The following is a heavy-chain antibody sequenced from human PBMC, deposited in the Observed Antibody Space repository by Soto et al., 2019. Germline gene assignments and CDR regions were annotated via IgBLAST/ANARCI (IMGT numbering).Heavy chain of an antibody. D-gene: IGHD4-17*01. J-gene: IGHJ6*02. V-gene: IGHV4-30-4*01. CDR2: IHYSGSV. CDR3: VREDDGGDRDYYGLDV. Sequence: QVQLQESGPGLVRPSQTLSLTCTVSGGSISSDHYHWTWIRQTPGKGLEWIGYIHYSGSVYYNPSLHSRVTISVDTSKNLFSLKLSSVTAADTAVYFCVREDDGGDRDYYGLDVWGQGTTVTVSS. CDR1: GGSISSDHYH.